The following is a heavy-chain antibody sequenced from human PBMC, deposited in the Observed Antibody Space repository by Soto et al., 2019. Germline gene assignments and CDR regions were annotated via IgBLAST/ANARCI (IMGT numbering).Heavy chain of an antibody. CDR1: GFTFSLYS. Sequence: EVQLVESGGGLVQPGGSLRLSCAASGFTFSLYSMSWVRQAPGKGLEWVSYISRSSTGIHYADSVKGRFTISRDDAAKSMNLQMNGLRDGDTAVYYCARAVTWGLDVWGQGTTVSISS. CDR3: ARAVTWGLDV. J-gene: IGHJ6*02. V-gene: IGHV3-48*02. CDR2: ISRSSTGI. D-gene: IGHD3-10*01.